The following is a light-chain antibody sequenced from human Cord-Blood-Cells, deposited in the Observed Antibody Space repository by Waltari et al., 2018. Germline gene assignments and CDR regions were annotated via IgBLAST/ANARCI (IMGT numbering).Light chain of an antibody. V-gene: IGLV2-23*01. CDR3: CSYAGSSTLV. CDR2: EGS. CDR1: SSDVGSYNI. J-gene: IGLJ3*02. Sequence: QSALTQPASVSGSPGQSITISCTGTSSDVGSYNIVSWYQQHPGKAPKLMIYEGSKRPSGVSNLFSGSKSGNTASLTISGLQAEDEADYYCCSYAGSSTLVFGGGTKLTVL.